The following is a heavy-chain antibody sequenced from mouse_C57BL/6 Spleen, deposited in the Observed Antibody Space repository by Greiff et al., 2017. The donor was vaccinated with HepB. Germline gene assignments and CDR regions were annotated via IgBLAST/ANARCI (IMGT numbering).Heavy chain of an antibody. Sequence: VQLKQPGAELVKPGASVKMSCKASGYTFTSYWITWVKQRPGQGLEWIGDIYPGSGSTNYNEKFKGKATLTVDTSSSTAYMQLSSLTSEDSAVYYCARRALTYGSSSDYWGQGTTLTVSS. CDR3: ARRALTYGSSSDY. J-gene: IGHJ2*01. V-gene: IGHV1-55*01. CDR2: IYPGSGST. D-gene: IGHD1-1*01. CDR1: GYTFTSYW.